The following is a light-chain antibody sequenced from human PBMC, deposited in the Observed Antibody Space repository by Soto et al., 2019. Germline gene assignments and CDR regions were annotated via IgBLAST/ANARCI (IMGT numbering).Light chain of an antibody. CDR1: QSVTSY. V-gene: IGKV3-11*01. Sequence: EIVLTQSPATLSLSPGERATLSCRASQSVTSYLAWYQQKPGQAPRLLIYDSFNRATGIPARFSGSGSGTDFTLTISSLEPEDFAVYYCQQRSSWLLTFGGGTKVEIK. J-gene: IGKJ4*01. CDR2: DSF. CDR3: QQRSSWLLT.